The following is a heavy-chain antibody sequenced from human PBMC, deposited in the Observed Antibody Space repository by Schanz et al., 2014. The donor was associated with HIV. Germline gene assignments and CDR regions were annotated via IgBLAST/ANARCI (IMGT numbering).Heavy chain of an antibody. CDR1: GGRGTSNA. CDR2: FNVMLSKI. J-gene: IGHJ6*02. Sequence: QVQLEKDGAEVKKPGWEVKVACKEGGGRGTSNAITWVRQAPGQGLEWIGHFNVMLSKINSAQKFQGRVTITADKSTSTLYLELSSLRSEDTAVYYCTSGSFEFGDLLDDYSSYALDVWGQGTTVTVSS. CDR3: TSGSFEFGDLLDDYSSYALDV. V-gene: IGHV1-69*06. D-gene: IGHD3-10*01.